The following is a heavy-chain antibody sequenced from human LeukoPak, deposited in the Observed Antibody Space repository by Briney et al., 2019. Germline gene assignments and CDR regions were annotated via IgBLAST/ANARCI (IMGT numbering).Heavy chain of an antibody. Sequence: SESLSLTCAVYGGSFSGYYWSWIRQPPGKGLECIGEINHSGTTNYNPSLKSRVTISVDTSKNQFSLKLSSVTAADMAVYYCARVTGLVANQHMDVWGKGTTVTVSS. CDR3: ARVTGLVANQHMDV. V-gene: IGHV4-34*01. CDR2: INHSGTT. CDR1: GGSFSGYY. J-gene: IGHJ6*03. D-gene: IGHD5-12*01.